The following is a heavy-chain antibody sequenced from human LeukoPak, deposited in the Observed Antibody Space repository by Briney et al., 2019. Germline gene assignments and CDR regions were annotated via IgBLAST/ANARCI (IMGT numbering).Heavy chain of an antibody. CDR3: ARDGGGYSYGFLFDY. D-gene: IGHD5-18*01. CDR1: GFTFSSNA. CDR2: ISGSGGST. J-gene: IGHJ4*02. V-gene: IGHV3-23*01. Sequence: GGSLRLPCAASGFTFSSNAMTWVRQAPGKGLEWVSAISGSGGSTYYADSVKGRFTISRDNSKNTLYLQMNSLRAEDTAVYYCARDGGGYSYGFLFDYWGQGTLVTVSS.